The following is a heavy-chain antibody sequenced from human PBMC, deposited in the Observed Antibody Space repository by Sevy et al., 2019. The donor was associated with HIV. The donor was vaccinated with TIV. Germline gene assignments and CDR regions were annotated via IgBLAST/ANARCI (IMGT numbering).Heavy chain of an antibody. CDR1: GFTVSSNY. V-gene: IGHV3-53*01. CDR2: IYSGGST. D-gene: IGHD3-22*01. J-gene: IGHJ3*02. CDR3: AGSSGYYWAGDAFDI. Sequence: GGSLRLSCAASGFTVSSNYMSWVRQAPGKGLEWVSVIYSGGSTYYADSVKGRFTISRDNSKNTLYLQMNSLRAEDTGVYYCAGSSGYYWAGDAFDIWGQGTMVTVSS.